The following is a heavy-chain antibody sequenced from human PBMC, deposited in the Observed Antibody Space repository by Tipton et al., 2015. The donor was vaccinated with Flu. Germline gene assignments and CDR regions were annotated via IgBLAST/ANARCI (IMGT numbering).Heavy chain of an antibody. D-gene: IGHD6-25*01. V-gene: IGHV4-34*01. CDR1: GGSFSGYY. CDR3: ARGSGYANTYFDS. J-gene: IGHJ4*02. CDR2: INHSGST. Sequence: TLSLTCAVYGGSFSGYYWSWIRQPPGKGLEWIGEINHSGSTKYNPSLKSRVTISVDTSKNQFSLKLHSVTAADTAVFYCARGSGYANTYFDSWAQGTLVTVSS.